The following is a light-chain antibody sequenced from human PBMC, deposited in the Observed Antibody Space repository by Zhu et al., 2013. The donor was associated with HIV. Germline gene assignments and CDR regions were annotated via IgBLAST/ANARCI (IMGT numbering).Light chain of an antibody. CDR1: QDINDY. J-gene: IGKJ3*01. V-gene: IGKV1-NL1*01. CDR3: HQRSSWPT. CDR2: VAS. Sequence: DIQMTQSPSSLSASVGDRVTITCRASQDINDYLAWYQQKPGKAPKLLIYVASSLQSGVPSRFSGSGSGTDFALTISSLEPEDFAVYYCHQRSSWPTFGPGTKVD.